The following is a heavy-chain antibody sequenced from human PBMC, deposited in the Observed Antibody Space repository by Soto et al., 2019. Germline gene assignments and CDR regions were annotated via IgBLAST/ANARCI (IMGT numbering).Heavy chain of an antibody. V-gene: IGHV1-2*02. D-gene: IGHD3-10*01. J-gene: IGHJ3*02. CDR3: AKDRITMVRGAPDAFDI. CDR2: IIPSSGVA. CDR1: GYTFTKYY. Sequence: ASVKVSCKASGYTFTKYYMHWVRQAPGQGLEWMGWIIPSSGVANYAQKFQGRVTMTRDTSISTAYMELSRLRSDDTAVYYCAKDRITMVRGAPDAFDIWGQGTMVTVSS.